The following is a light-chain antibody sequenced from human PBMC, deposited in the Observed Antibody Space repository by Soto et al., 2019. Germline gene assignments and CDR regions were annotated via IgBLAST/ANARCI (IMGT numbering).Light chain of an antibody. CDR2: KAS. V-gene: IGKV1-5*03. CDR3: QQYQSFPYT. CDR1: QSISNW. J-gene: IGKJ2*01. Sequence: DIQMTQSPSTLSASVGDRVTITCRASQSISNWLAWYQQKPGKAPYLLIYKASRLESGVPSRFSGSTSGTEFTLTISRLQPDDFATYYCQQYQSFPYTFGQGTKPEIQ.